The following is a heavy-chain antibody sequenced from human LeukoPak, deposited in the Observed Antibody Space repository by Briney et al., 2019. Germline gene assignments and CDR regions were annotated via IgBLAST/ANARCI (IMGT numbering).Heavy chain of an antibody. CDR1: GFTFSNYG. J-gene: IGHJ6*04. CDR2: ISGSGAST. CDR3: AELGITMIGGV. V-gene: IGHV3-23*01. Sequence: GGTLRLSCAASGFTFSNYGMSWVRQAPGKGLEWVSTISGSGASTYYADSVKGRFTISRDNSKNTLYLQMNSLRAEDTAVYYRAELGITMIGGVWGKGTTVTISS. D-gene: IGHD3-10*02.